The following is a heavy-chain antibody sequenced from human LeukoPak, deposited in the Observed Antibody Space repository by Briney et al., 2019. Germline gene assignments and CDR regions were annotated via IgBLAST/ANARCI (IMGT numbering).Heavy chain of an antibody. CDR1: GFTFSDYY. Sequence: GGSLRLSCAASGFTFSDYYMSWIRQAPGKGLEWVSYISSSGSTIYYADSVKGRFTISRDNAKNSLYLQMNSLRAEDTAVYYCARDHLPDTIFGVVIPTQNWFDPWGQGTLVTVSS. CDR3: ARDHLPDTIFGVVIPTQNWFDP. D-gene: IGHD3-3*01. CDR2: ISSSGSTI. V-gene: IGHV3-11*01. J-gene: IGHJ5*02.